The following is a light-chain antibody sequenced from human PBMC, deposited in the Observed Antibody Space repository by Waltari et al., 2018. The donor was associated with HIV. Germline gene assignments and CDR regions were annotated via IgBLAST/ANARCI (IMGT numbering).Light chain of an antibody. Sequence: IQMTQSPSTLSASVGDRVTITCLASPSISSRLAWYQQKPGKAPKLLIYKASSLESWVPSRFGGSGSGTECTLTISSREPDDFATYCCKQYNSYSSTFGQGTKVEIK. CDR2: KAS. CDR3: KQYNSYSST. J-gene: IGKJ1*01. CDR1: PSISSR. V-gene: IGKV1-5*03.